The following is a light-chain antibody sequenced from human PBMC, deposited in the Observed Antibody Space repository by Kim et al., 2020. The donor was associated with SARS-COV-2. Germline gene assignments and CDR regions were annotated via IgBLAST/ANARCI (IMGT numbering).Light chain of an antibody. CDR1: KLGDKY. CDR2: QDS. V-gene: IGLV3-1*01. J-gene: IGLJ2*01. Sequence: VSPGQTASITCSGDKLGDKYACWYQQKPGQSPVLVIYQDSKRPSGIPERFSGSNSGNTATLTISGTQAMDEADYYCQAWDSIYVVFGGGTQLTVL. CDR3: QAWDSIYVV.